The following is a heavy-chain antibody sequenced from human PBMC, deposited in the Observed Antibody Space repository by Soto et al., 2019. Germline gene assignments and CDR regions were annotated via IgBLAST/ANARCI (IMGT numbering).Heavy chain of an antibody. D-gene: IGHD3-10*01. CDR1: GYTLTSYG. V-gene: IGHV1-2*02. CDR3: ARDWKITMVRGFYYYGMDV. J-gene: IGHJ6*02. CDR2: INPNSGGT. Sequence: ASVKVSCKASGYTLTSYGISWVRQAPGQGLEWMGWINPNSGGTNYAQKFQGRVTMTRDTSISTAYMELSRLRSDDTAVYYCARDWKITMVRGFYYYGMDVWGQGTTVTVSS.